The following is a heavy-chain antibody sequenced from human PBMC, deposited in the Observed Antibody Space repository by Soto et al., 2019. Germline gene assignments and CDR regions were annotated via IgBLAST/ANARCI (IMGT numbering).Heavy chain of an antibody. Sequence: ASVKVSGKASGYTFTSYAMHWVRQAPGQRLEWMGWINAGNGNTKYSQKFQGRVTITRDTSASTAYMELSSLRSEDTAVYYCARTKRIAAPFDYWGQGTLVTVSS. CDR1: GYTFTSYA. J-gene: IGHJ4*02. CDR2: INAGNGNT. D-gene: IGHD6-6*01. CDR3: ARTKRIAAPFDY. V-gene: IGHV1-3*01.